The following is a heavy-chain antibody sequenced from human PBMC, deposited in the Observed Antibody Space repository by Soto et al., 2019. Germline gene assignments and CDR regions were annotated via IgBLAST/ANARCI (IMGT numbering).Heavy chain of an antibody. V-gene: IGHV3-23*01. D-gene: IGHD3-16*01. Sequence: EVQLLESGGGLVQPGGSLRLSCAASGFTFSSFEMSWVRQAPGRGLEWVSFISDDSSRTYYADAVNGRFTISRDNSKHTLYLQMNSLTAEDTAVYACVKGGWLDFWGQGTLVTVSS. CDR3: VKGGWLDF. J-gene: IGHJ5*01. CDR1: GFTFSSFE. CDR2: ISDDSSRT.